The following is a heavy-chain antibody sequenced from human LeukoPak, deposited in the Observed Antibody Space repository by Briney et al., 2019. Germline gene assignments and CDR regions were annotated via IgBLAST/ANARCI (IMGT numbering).Heavy chain of an antibody. CDR2: INHSGST. CDR1: GGSFSGYY. V-gene: IGHV4-34*01. J-gene: IGHJ5*02. Sequence: SETLSLTCAVYGGSFSGYYWSWIRQPPGKGLEWIGEINHSGSTNYNPSLKTRVTISVDTSKNQFSLKLSSVTAADTAVYYCARVSRFSCRLGIEYSSSSLRWWFDPWSQGTLVTVSS. D-gene: IGHD6-6*01. CDR3: ARVSRFSCRLGIEYSSSSLRWWFDP.